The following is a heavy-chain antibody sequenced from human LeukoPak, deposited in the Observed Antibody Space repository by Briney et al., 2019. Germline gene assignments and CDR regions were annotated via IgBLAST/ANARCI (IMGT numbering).Heavy chain of an antibody. CDR2: IYYSGST. V-gene: IGHV4-59*01. CDR3: ARDVGIVGASSWFDP. J-gene: IGHJ5*02. Sequence: PSETLSLTCTVSGGSISSYYWSWIRQPPGKGLEWIGYIYYSGSTNYNPSLKSRATISVDTSKNQFSLKLSSVTAADTAVYYCARDVGIVGASSWFDPWGQGTLVTVSS. CDR1: GGSISSYY. D-gene: IGHD1-26*01.